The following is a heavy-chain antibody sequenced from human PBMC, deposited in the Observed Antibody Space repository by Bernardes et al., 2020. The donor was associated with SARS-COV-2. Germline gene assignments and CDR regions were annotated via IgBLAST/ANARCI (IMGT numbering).Heavy chain of an antibody. D-gene: IGHD6-19*01. CDR3: ARRLEAGDFDH. CDR1: GGSISSSAYF. Sequence: SETLSLTCTVSGGSISSSAYFWAWIRQSPGKGLEWIGSIYYTGSTYYNPSLKSRVTIAVDTSKTQFSLKLRSVTAPDTAMYYCARRLEAGDFDHWGQGTLVTVSS. CDR2: IYYTGST. V-gene: IGHV4-39*01. J-gene: IGHJ4*02.